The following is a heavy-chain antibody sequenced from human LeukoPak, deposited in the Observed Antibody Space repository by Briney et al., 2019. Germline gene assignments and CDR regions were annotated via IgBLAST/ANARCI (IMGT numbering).Heavy chain of an antibody. V-gene: IGHV3-30*04. Sequence: PGRSLRLSCEASGFSFSTSGVHWVRQAPGKGLEWMAVISKDGRKNHYADSVKGRFTISRDNSKSTLFLQMNSLRPEDTAIYYCARDLLNYGWAYYDVGIFDSWGQGTLVTVSS. J-gene: IGHJ4*02. CDR2: ISKDGRKN. CDR1: GFSFSTSG. CDR3: ARDLLNYGWAYYDVGIFDS. D-gene: IGHD3-16*01.